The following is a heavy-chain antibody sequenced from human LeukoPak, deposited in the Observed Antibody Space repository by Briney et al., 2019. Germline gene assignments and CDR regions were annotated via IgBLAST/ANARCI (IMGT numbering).Heavy chain of an antibody. V-gene: IGHV3-33*01. Sequence: GGSLRLSCAASIFTFRNYRMLRLRQAPGKGLEGVAVIWYDGSNKYCADSVKGRFTISRDNSKNMLYLQMSSLRAEDTAVYYCARYYSNSLDYWGQGTLVTVSS. CDR3: ARYYSNSLDY. D-gene: IGHD4-11*01. CDR2: IWYDGSNK. CDR1: IFTFRNYR. J-gene: IGHJ4*02.